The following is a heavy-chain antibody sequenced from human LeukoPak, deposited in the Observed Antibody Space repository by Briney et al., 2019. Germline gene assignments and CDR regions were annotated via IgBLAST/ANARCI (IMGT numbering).Heavy chain of an antibody. V-gene: IGHV3-53*01. CDR2: IYSGGST. Sequence: PGGSLRLSCAASGFTVSSNYMSWVRQAPGKRLEWVSVIYSGGSTYYADSVKGRFTISRDNSKNTLYLQMNSLRAEDTAVYYCARDPGIAVAGSNYWGQGTLVTVSS. CDR3: ARDPGIAVAGSNY. D-gene: IGHD6-19*01. J-gene: IGHJ4*02. CDR1: GFTVSSNY.